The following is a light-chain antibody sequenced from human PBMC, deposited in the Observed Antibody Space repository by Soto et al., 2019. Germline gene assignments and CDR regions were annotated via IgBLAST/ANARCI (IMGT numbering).Light chain of an antibody. CDR2: TAS. Sequence: DILVTQSPSSVSASVGDRVTITCRASQGINSWLAWYQQKPGLAPRLLIHTASNLQSGVPSRFRGSGSGTDFILTISSLQPQDVATYYCQQASGFPLTFCGGTKVQIK. J-gene: IGKJ4*01. CDR1: QGINSW. CDR3: QQASGFPLT. V-gene: IGKV1-12*01.